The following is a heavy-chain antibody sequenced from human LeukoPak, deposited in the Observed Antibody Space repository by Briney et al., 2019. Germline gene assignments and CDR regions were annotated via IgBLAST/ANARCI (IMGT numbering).Heavy chain of an antibody. D-gene: IGHD7-27*01. Sequence: SETLSLTCTVSGGSISNYYWSWIRQPPGKGLEWIGYISYSGSTNYNPSLKSRVTISVDTSKNQFSLKLSSVTAADTAVYYCASRKLGNDYWGQGTLVTVSS. CDR3: ASRKLGNDY. CDR2: ISYSGST. V-gene: IGHV4-59*01. CDR1: GGSISNYY. J-gene: IGHJ4*02.